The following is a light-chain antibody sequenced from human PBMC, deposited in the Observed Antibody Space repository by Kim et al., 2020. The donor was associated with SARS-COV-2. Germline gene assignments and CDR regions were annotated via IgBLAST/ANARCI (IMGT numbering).Light chain of an antibody. CDR3: QRYGSSPLIT. Sequence: EVVLTQSPGTLSLSPGERATLSCRASQSVSSTNLAWYQQKLGQPPSLLIYGASSRATGIPDRFSGSGSVTDFTLTISRVEPEDFAVYYCQRYGSSPLITFGQGTRLGIK. CDR2: GAS. V-gene: IGKV3-20*01. CDR1: QSVSSTN. J-gene: IGKJ5*01.